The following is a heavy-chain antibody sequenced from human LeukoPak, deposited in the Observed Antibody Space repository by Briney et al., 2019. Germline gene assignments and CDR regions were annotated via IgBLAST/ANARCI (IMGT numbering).Heavy chain of an antibody. V-gene: IGHV3-48*03. CDR3: ATLGRFNNFDY. CDR2: ISSSGSTI. CDR1: GFTFSSYE. J-gene: IGHJ4*02. D-gene: IGHD3-16*01. Sequence: PGGSLRLSCAASGFTFSSYEMNWVRQAPGKGLEWVSYISSSGSTIYYADSVKGRFTISRDNAKNSLYLQMNSLRAEDTAVYYCATLGRFNNFDYWGQGALVTVSS.